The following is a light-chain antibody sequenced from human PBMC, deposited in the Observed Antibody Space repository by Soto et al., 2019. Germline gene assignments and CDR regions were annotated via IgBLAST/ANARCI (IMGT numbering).Light chain of an antibody. CDR2: DVS. Sequence: QSALTQPASVSGSPGQSITISCTGTSSDVGGYNYVSWYQQHPGKAPKLMIYDVSNRPSGVSNRFSGSKSGNTASLTISGLQAEYEDDYYCSSYTSSSTLYVFGPGTKLTVL. V-gene: IGLV2-14*01. CDR1: SSDVGGYNY. CDR3: SSYTSSSTLYV. J-gene: IGLJ1*01.